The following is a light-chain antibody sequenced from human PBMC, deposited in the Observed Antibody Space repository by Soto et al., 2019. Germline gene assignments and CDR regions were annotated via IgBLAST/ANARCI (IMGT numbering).Light chain of an antibody. CDR2: KAS. Sequence: DIQMTQSPSTLSASVGDRVTITCRASQSISTWLAWYQQKPGKAPKLLIYKASSLEGGVPSRFSGSGSGTEFNIYVSSLRTDDFATSYCQQYNTYPLTFGGGTTVEIK. V-gene: IGKV1-5*03. J-gene: IGKJ4*01. CDR1: QSISTW. CDR3: QQYNTYPLT.